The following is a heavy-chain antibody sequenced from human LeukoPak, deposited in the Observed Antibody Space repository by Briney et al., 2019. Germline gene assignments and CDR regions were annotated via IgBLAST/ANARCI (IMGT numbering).Heavy chain of an antibody. CDR2: MNPNSGNT. J-gene: IGHJ3*02. D-gene: IGHD6-13*01. V-gene: IGHV1-8*01. Sequence: ASVKVSCKASGYTFTSYDINWVRQATGQGLEWMGWMNPNSGNTGYEQKFQGRVTMTRSTSISTAYMELSSLRSEDTAVYYCAREIAGIAAAGTLGRAFDIWGQGTMVTVSS. CDR3: AREIAGIAAAGTLGRAFDI. CDR1: GYTFTSYD.